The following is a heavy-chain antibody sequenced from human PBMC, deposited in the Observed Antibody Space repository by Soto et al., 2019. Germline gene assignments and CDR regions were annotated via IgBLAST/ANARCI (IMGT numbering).Heavy chain of an antibody. D-gene: IGHD5-18*01. CDR1: GFTFSTYA. Sequence: QVQLVESGGGVVQPGRSLRLSCAASGFTFSTYAMHWVRQAPGKGLEWVAVIWYDGSNKYYADSVKGRFTISRDNSKNTLYLQMNRLRAEDTAVYSCARSAPGGYSPNWGMVGMDVWGQGTTVTVSS. V-gene: IGHV3-33*01. CDR3: ARSAPGGYSPNWGMVGMDV. J-gene: IGHJ6*02. CDR2: IWYDGSNK.